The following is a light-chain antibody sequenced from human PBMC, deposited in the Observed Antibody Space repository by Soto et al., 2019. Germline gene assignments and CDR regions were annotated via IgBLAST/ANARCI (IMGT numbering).Light chain of an antibody. Sequence: EIVLTQSPATLSLSPVERASLSCRASQSVSSYLAWYQQKPGQAPRLLIYDASNRATGIPARFSGSGSGTDFTLSISSLEPEDFAVYYCQQRYRWPRTFGQGTKVDI. J-gene: IGKJ1*01. V-gene: IGKV3-11*01. CDR1: QSVSSY. CDR3: QQRYRWPRT. CDR2: DAS.